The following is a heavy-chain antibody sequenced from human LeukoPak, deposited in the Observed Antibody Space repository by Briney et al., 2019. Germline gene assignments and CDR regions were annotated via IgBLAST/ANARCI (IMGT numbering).Heavy chain of an antibody. CDR1: GFTFSDYY. J-gene: IGHJ3*02. CDR3: VGREGI. CDR2: ISSTSSYT. Sequence: GGSLRLSCAASGFTFSDYYMTWIRQAPGKGLEWLSYISSTSSYTNYADSVKGRFTISRDNAKNSLYLQMNGLRAEDTAVYYCVGREGIWGQGTLVTVSS. V-gene: IGHV3-11*06.